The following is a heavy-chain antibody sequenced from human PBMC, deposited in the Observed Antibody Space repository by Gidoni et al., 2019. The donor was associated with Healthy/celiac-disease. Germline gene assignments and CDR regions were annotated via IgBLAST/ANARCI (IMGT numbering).Heavy chain of an antibody. CDR1: GGTFSSYA. Sequence: QVQLVQSGAEVKKPGSSVKVSCKASGGTFSSYAISWVRQAPGQGLEWMGRIIPILGIANYAQKFQGRVTITADKSTSTAYMELSSLRSEDTAVYYCAREEGNDSSGYLVLYYYYGMDVWGQGTTVTVSS. CDR2: IIPILGIA. V-gene: IGHV1-69*04. CDR3: AREEGNDSSGYLVLYYYYGMDV. D-gene: IGHD3-22*01. J-gene: IGHJ6*02.